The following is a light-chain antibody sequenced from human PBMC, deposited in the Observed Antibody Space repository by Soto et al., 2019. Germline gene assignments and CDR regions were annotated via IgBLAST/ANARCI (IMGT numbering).Light chain of an antibody. Sequence: DVVLTQSPLSLPVTLGQPASISCRSSQSLVYSDGITYLNWFQQRPGQSPRRLIYKVSSRDSGVPDRFSGSGSATYFTLKISRVEAEDVGVYFCLQYTHWPFTFGPGTRVDF. J-gene: IGKJ3*01. CDR2: KVS. V-gene: IGKV2-30*01. CDR3: LQYTHWPFT. CDR1: QSLVYSDGITY.